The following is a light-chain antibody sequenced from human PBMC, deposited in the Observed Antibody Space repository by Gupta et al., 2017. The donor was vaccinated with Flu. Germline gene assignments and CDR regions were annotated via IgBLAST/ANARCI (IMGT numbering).Light chain of an antibody. CDR3: MQMTGWPWT. J-gene: IGKJ1*01. CDR1: QSLVYSDGSAY. CDR2: KVS. Sequence: DAVMTQSPLSLPVTLGQPASISCRYSQSLVYSDGSAYLSWFHQRPGQSPRRLIYKVSNRDCGVPDRFSGSGSGTDFTLKISRVEADDVGVYYFMQMTGWPWTFGQGTKVEIK. V-gene: IGKV2-30*01.